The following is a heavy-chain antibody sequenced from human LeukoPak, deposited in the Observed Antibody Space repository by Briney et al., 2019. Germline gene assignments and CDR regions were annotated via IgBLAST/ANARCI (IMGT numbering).Heavy chain of an antibody. CDR3: ARAGIGSSSCYYDY. CDR2: ISSSGSTI. J-gene: IGHJ4*02. D-gene: IGHD6-13*01. Sequence: GGSLRLSCAASGFTFSSYEMNWVRQAPGKGQEWVSYISSSGSTIYYADSVKGRFTISRDNANNSLYLQMNSLRAEDTAVYYCARAGIGSSSCYYDYWGQGTLVTVSS. V-gene: IGHV3-48*03. CDR1: GFTFSSYE.